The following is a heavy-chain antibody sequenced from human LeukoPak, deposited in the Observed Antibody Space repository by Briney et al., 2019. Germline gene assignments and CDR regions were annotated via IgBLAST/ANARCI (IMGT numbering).Heavy chain of an antibody. J-gene: IGHJ4*02. CDR2: ISYDGSNK. Sequence: GGSLRLSCAAPGFTFSSYAMHWVRQAPGKGLEWVAVISYDGSNKYYADSVKGRFTISRDNSKNTLYLQMNSLRAEDAAVYYCAKLEGRHLEEYYFDYWGQGTLVTVSS. CDR3: AKLEGRHLEEYYFDY. D-gene: IGHD1-1*01. CDR1: GFTFSSYA. V-gene: IGHV3-30*07.